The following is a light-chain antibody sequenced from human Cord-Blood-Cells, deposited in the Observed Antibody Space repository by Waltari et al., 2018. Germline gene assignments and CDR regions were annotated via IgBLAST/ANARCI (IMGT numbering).Light chain of an antibody. V-gene: IGKV3-11*01. CDR3: QQRSNWPTT. J-gene: IGKJ1*01. CDR1: QSVSSY. CDR2: DAS. Sequence: EIVLTQSSATLSLSPGGRATLSCRASQSVSSYLAWYQQKPGQAPRLLIYDASNRATGIPARFSGSGSGTDFTLTISSLEPEDFAVYYCQQRSNWPTTFGQGTKVEIK.